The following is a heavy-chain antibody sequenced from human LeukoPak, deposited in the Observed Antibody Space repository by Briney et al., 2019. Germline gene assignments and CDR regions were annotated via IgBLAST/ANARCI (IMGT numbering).Heavy chain of an antibody. V-gene: IGHV1-2*02. D-gene: IGHD3-22*01. Sequence: ASVKVSCKASGYTFTGYYMHWVRQAHGQGLEWMGWINPNSGGTNYAQKFEGRVTMTRDTSISTAYMELSRLRSDDTAVYYCARGQKYYDSSGYYHSPPDYWGQGTLVTVSS. CDR3: ARGQKYYDSSGYYHSPPDY. J-gene: IGHJ4*02. CDR1: GYTFTGYY. CDR2: INPNSGGT.